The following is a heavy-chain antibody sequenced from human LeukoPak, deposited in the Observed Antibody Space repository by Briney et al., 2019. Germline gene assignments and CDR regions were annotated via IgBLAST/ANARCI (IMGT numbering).Heavy chain of an antibody. V-gene: IGHV1-8*01. J-gene: IGHJ4*02. Sequence: VKVSCKASGYTFTSYDFNWVRQATGQRPEWMGWMSPNSGDTGYAQKFQDRVTMTRNTSISTAYMELSSLRSDDTAVYYCARGPPNWGYDYWGPGTLVTVSS. D-gene: IGHD7-27*01. CDR3: ARGPPNWGYDY. CDR1: GYTFTSYD. CDR2: MSPNSGDT.